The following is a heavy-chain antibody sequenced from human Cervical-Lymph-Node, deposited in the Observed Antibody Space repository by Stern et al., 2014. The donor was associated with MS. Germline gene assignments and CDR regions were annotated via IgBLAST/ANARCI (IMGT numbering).Heavy chain of an antibody. V-gene: IGHV4-31*03. CDR3: ARVAPAAIIVDP. D-gene: IGHD2-2*01. Sequence: VQLVESGPGLVKPSQTLSLTCTVSGGSISSGGYCWSWIRQHPGKGLEWIGYIYYSGSTSYNPSLKSRVTKSLDTSKNQFTLKLGSVTAADTAVYYCARVAPAAIIVDPWGQGTLVTVSS. CDR2: IYYSGST. J-gene: IGHJ5*02. CDR1: GGSISSGGYC.